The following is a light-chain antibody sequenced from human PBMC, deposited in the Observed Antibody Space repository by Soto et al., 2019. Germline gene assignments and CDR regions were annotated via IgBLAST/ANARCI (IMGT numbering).Light chain of an antibody. CDR2: DVS. V-gene: IGLV2-14*03. J-gene: IGLJ1*01. Sequence: QSALTQPASVSWSPGQSITISCTGTSSDIGNYNFVSWYQHHPGKAPKLMIYDVSIRPSGVSNRFSDSKSGNTASLTISGLQTEDEADYYCSSYSSGTTLYVFGTGTKLTVL. CDR3: SSYSSGTTLYV. CDR1: SSDIGNYNF.